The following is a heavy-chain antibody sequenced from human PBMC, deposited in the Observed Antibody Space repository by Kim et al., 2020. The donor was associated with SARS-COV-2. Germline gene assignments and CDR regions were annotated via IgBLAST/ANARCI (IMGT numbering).Heavy chain of an antibody. V-gene: IGHV1-18*01. J-gene: IGHJ4*02. CDR1: DYTLSNYG. CDR3: ARDQAAPTYYYGSGSYYPPFDF. Sequence: ASVKVSCKAADYTLSNYGISWVRQAPGRGLEWMGWISFHNGNTHYAQKLQGRVTMTADTSTSTAYMELRSLRSDDTDVYYCARDQAAPTYYYGSGSYYPPFDFWGQGTLVTVFS. D-gene: IGHD3-10*01. CDR2: ISFHNGNT.